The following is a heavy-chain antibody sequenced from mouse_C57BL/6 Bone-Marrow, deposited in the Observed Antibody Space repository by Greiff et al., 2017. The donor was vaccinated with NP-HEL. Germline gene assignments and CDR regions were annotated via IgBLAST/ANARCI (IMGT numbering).Heavy chain of an antibody. V-gene: IGHV14-4*01. CDR3: TTGGSSPYAMDY. CDR2: IDPENGDN. Sequence: VQLQQSGAELVRPGASVKLSCTVSGFNIKDDYMHWVKQRPEQGLEWIGWIDPENGDNEYASKFQGRATITAYTAAKTAYRQLSSLTSEDTAVYYCTTGGSSPYAMDYWGQGTSVTVSS. CDR1: GFNIKDDY. J-gene: IGHJ4*01. D-gene: IGHD1-1*01.